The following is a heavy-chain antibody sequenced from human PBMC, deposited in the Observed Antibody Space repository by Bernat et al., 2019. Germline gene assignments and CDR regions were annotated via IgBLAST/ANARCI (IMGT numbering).Heavy chain of an antibody. J-gene: IGHJ5*02. V-gene: IGHV4-30-2*01. CDR3: ARVGLLKRRNWFDH. CDR1: GGSISSGGYS. CDR2: IYHSGST. D-gene: IGHD1-26*01. Sequence: QLQLQESGSGLVKPSQTLSLTCAFSGGSISSGGYSWSWIRQPPGKGLEWIGYIYHSGSTYYNPYLKIRVTISVDRSKKQFSLKLSSVNAADTAEYYCARVGLLKRRNWFDHRGQGSLVTDSS.